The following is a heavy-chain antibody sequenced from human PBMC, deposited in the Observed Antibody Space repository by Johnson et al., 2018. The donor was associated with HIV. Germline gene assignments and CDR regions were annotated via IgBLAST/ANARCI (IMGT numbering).Heavy chain of an antibody. V-gene: IGHV3-13*01. J-gene: IGHJ3*02. CDR2: IGTADDT. Sequence: VQLVESGGGLIQTGGSLRLSCAASGFTFSSYDMHWVRQATGKGLEWVSAIGTADDTYYPGSVKGRFTISRDVSKNTVYLQMSSLKPEDTAVYYCTRDRIQIWSYVGTFDTWGPGALVTVSS. CDR3: TRDRIQIWSYVGTFDT. CDR1: GFTFSSYD. D-gene: IGHD5-18*01.